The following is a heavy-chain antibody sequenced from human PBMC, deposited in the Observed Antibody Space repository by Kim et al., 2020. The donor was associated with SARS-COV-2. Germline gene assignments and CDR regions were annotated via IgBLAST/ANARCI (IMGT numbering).Heavy chain of an antibody. CDR3: ARGHLVVTAILDY. J-gene: IGHJ4*02. Sequence: NYNPSLESRVTMSVDTSKNQFSLTLTSVTAGETAVYYCARGHLVVTAILDYWGQGSLVTVSS. D-gene: IGHD2-21*02. V-gene: IGHV4-34*01.